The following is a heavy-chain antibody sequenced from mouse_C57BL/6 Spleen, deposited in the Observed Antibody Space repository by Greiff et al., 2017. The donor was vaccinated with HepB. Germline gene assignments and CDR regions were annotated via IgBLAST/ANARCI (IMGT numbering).Heavy chain of an antibody. CDR2: IDPSDSYT. J-gene: IGHJ3*01. Sequence: QVQLQQPGAELVRPGTSVKLSCKASGYTFTNYWMHWVKQRPGQGLEWIGVIDPSDSYTNYNQKFKGKATLTVDTSSSTAYMQLSSLTSEDSAVYYCASPYGYDVKELAYWGQGTLVTVSA. V-gene: IGHV1-59*01. CDR1: GYTFTNYW. D-gene: IGHD2-2*01. CDR3: ASPYGYDVKELAY.